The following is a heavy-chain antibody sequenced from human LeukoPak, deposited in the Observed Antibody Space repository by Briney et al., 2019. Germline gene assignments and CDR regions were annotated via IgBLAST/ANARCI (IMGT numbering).Heavy chain of an antibody. D-gene: IGHD6-19*01. J-gene: IGHJ4*02. CDR3: AKELTPSIAVAGTDYFDY. CDR1: GFIFSSYN. Sequence: PGGSLRLSCAASGFIFSSYNMNWVRQAPGKGLEWVSSISRTSSYIYYADSVKGRFTISRDNAKNSLYLQMNSLRAEDTALYYCAKELTPSIAVAGTDYFDYWGQGTLVTVSS. V-gene: IGHV3-21*04. CDR2: ISRTSSYI.